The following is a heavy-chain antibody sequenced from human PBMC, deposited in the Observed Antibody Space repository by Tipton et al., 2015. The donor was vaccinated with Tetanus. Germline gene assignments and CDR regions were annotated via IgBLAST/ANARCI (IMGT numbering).Heavy chain of an antibody. D-gene: IGHD3-3*01. J-gene: IGHJ6*02. CDR1: GGSISSYY. Sequence: TLSLTCTVSGGSISSYYWSWIRQPAGKGLEWIGRIYTSGSTNYNPSLKSRVTMSVDTSKNQFSLKLSSVTAADTAVYYCARGVKYYDFWSGYYPGMDVWGQGTTVTVSS. CDR2: IYTSGST. V-gene: IGHV4-4*07. CDR3: ARGVKYYDFWSGYYPGMDV.